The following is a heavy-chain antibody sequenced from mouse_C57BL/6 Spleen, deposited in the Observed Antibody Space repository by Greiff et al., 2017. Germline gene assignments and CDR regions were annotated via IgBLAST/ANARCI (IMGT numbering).Heavy chain of an antibody. CDR3: ARRRTTTVVATDYAMDY. D-gene: IGHD1-1*01. J-gene: IGHJ4*01. V-gene: IGHV5-17*01. Sequence: EVQVVESGGGLVKPGGSLKLSCAASGFTFSDYGMHWVRQAPEKGLEWVAYISSGSSTIYYADTVKGRFTISRDNAKNTLFLQMTSLRSEDTAMYYCARRRTTTVVATDYAMDYWGQGTSVTVSS. CDR2: ISSGSSTI. CDR1: GFTFSDYG.